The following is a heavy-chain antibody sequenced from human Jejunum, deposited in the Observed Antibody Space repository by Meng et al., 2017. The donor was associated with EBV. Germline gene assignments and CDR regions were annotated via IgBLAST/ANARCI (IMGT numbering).Heavy chain of an antibody. CDR1: GDSVSSRSYY. V-gene: IGHV4-61*01. D-gene: IGHD2-21*02. Sequence: VQLQESGPGLVKPSETLSLTCTVSGDSVSSRSYYWNWIRQPPGKGLEWIGYMYYSGSSNYNPSLKSRVTISIDMSKNQFSLKLNSVTAADTAVYYCAGDRRAYCGSDCNPLDYWGQGTLVTASS. CDR3: AGDRRAYCGSDCNPLDY. CDR2: MYYSGSS. J-gene: IGHJ4*02.